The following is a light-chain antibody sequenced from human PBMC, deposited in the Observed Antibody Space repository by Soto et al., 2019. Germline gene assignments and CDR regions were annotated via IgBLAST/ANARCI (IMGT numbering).Light chain of an antibody. CDR2: DVS. J-gene: IGLJ1*01. CDR3: SSYTSTSTLYV. Sequence: QSALTQPASVSGSPGQSITISCNGTSSDIGGYNYVSWYQQPPGKVPKLIIYDVSNRPSGVSDRFSGSKSGNAASLTISGLQAEDEADYYCSSYTSTSTLYVFGTGTKVTVL. CDR1: SSDIGGYNY. V-gene: IGLV2-14*03.